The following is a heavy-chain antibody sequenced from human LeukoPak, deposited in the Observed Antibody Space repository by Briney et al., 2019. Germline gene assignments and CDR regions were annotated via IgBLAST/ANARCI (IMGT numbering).Heavy chain of an antibody. J-gene: IGHJ6*02. D-gene: IGHD5-12*01. CDR3: ARTRGYSGYDYYYYGMDV. CDR1: GGSISSSSYY. Sequence: PSETLSLTCTVSGGSISSSSYYWGWIRQPPGKGLEWIGSIYYSGSTYYNPSLESRVTISVDTSKNQFSLKLSSVTAADTAVYYCARTRGYSGYDYYYYGMDVWGQGTTVTVSS. V-gene: IGHV4-39*01. CDR2: IYYSGST.